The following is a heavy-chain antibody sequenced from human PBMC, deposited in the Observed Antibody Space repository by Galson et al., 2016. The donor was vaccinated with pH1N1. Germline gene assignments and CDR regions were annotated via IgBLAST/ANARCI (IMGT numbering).Heavy chain of an antibody. J-gene: IGHJ6*03. D-gene: IGHD3-22*01. V-gene: IGHV4-39*07. Sequence: SLTCTVSGGSVTSSRSYWGWIRQPPGRGLEWLGSLYDRGRTYYNYALTSRVAISIDTSKNQFSLKVNSVTSADAAVYYCATMKAVSGPLYMDVWGKGTTVTVSS. CDR2: LYDRGRT. CDR3: ATMKAVSGPLYMDV. CDR1: GGSVTSSRSY.